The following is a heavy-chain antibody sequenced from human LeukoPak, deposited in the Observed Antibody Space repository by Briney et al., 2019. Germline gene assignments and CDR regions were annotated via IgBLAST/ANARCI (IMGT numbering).Heavy chain of an antibody. CDR2: INPNSGGT. J-gene: IGHJ4*02. CDR1: GYTFTGYY. D-gene: IGHD1-26*01. CDR3: AREAKTYYFDY. V-gene: IGHV1-2*04. Sequence: ASVKVSCTASGYTFTGYYMHWVRQAPGQGLEWMGWINPNSGGTNYAQKFQGWVTMTRDTSISTAYMELSRLRSDDTAVYYCAREAKTYYFDYWGQGTLVTVSS.